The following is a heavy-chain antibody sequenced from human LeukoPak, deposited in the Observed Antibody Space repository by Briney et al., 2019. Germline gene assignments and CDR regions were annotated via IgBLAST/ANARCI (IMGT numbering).Heavy chain of an antibody. Sequence: ASVKVSCKASGYTFTSYGISWVRQAPGQGLEWMGWISAYNGNTNYAQKLQGRVTMTTDTSTSTAYMELRSLRSDDTAVYYCARDWGYCSSTSCYRGGDYWGQGTLVTVSS. J-gene: IGHJ4*02. CDR2: ISAYNGNT. V-gene: IGHV1-18*01. CDR3: ARDWGYCSSTSCYRGGDY. D-gene: IGHD2-2*02. CDR1: GYTFTSYG.